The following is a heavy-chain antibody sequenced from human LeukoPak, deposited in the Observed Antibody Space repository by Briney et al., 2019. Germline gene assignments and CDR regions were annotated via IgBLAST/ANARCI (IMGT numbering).Heavy chain of an antibody. V-gene: IGHV3-7*03. D-gene: IGHD5-12*01. J-gene: IGHJ4*02. CDR2: IQQDGSEK. CDR3: ARVRNDGYDFDY. Sequence: GGSLRLSCAASGFIFSNYWMGWVRQAPGKGLEWVANIQQDGSEKYYVDSVKGRFTISRDNAKNSLYLQMNSLRAEDTAVYYCARVRNDGYDFDYWGQGTLVTVSS. CDR1: GFIFSNYW.